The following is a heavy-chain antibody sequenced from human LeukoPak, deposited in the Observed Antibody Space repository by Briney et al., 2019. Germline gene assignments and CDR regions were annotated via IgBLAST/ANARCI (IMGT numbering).Heavy chain of an antibody. D-gene: IGHD3-22*01. CDR2: ISAYNGNT. Sequence: GASVKVSCQASGYTFTSYGITWVRQAPGQGLEWMGWISAYNGNTNYAQKLQGRVTMTTDTSTNTAYMELRSLRSDDTAVYYCATSYYYDSSGYPSYFDYWGQGTLVTVSS. V-gene: IGHV1-18*01. CDR1: GYTFTSYG. CDR3: ATSYYYDSSGYPSYFDY. J-gene: IGHJ4*02.